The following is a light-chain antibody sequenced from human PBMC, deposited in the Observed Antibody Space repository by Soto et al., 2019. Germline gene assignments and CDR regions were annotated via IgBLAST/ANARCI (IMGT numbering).Light chain of an antibody. Sequence: EIVLTQSPGTLSLSPGERATLSCRASQTVSSNYLAWYQQKPGQAPRLLIYSASTRATGIPDRFCGSGSGTDFTLTISRLEPEDFAVYYCQQYGTSPLTFGGGTKVDIK. CDR2: SAS. V-gene: IGKV3-20*01. J-gene: IGKJ4*01. CDR1: QTVSSNY. CDR3: QQYGTSPLT.